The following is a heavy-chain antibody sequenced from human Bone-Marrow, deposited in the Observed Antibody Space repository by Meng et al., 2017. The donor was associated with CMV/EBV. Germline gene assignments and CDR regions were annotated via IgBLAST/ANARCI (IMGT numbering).Heavy chain of an antibody. D-gene: IGHD3-16*01. V-gene: IGHV3-23*01. CDR1: GFTFSSYA. J-gene: IGHJ3*02. CDR3: AKGGNYGAFDI. Sequence: LSLTCAASGFTFSSYAMSWVRQAPGKGLEWVSTISGSGGNTYYPDSVKGRFTISRDNSRNTLYLQMNSLRAEDTAVYYCAKGGNYGAFDIWGQGTMVTGSS. CDR2: ISGSGGNT.